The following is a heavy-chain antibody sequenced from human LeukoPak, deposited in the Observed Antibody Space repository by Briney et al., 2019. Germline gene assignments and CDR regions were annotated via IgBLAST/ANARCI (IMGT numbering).Heavy chain of an antibody. Sequence: SETLSLTCTVSGGSVSSGSYYWSWIRQPPGKGLEWIGYIYYSGSTNYNPSLKSRVTISVDTSKNQFSLKLSSVTAADTAVYYCARSGHGRAGFLEWLLSNWFDPWGQGTLVTVSS. V-gene: IGHV4-61*01. CDR3: ARSGHGRAGFLEWLLSNWFDP. CDR1: GGSVSSGSYY. J-gene: IGHJ5*02. CDR2: IYYSGST. D-gene: IGHD3-3*01.